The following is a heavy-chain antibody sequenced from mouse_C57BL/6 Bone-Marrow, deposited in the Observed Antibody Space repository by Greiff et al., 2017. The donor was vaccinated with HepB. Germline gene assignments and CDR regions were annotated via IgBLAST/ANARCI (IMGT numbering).Heavy chain of an antibody. J-gene: IGHJ3*01. CDR3: ARAYYYGSSPFAY. CDR2: ISSGCSTI. CDR1: GFTFSDYG. V-gene: IGHV5-17*01. Sequence: EVKLVESGGGLVKPGGSLKLSCAASGFTFSDYGMHWVRQAPEKGLEWVAYISSGCSTIYYADTVKGRFTISRDNAKNTLFLQMTSLRSEDTAMYYCARAYYYGSSPFAYWGQGTLVTVSA. D-gene: IGHD1-1*01.